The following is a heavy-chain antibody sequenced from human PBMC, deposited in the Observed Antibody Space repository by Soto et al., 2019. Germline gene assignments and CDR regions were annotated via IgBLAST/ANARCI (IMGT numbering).Heavy chain of an antibody. CDR3: ARHVDSYGSIFDY. CDR1: GGSISSYY. CDR2: IYYSRST. J-gene: IGHJ4*02. D-gene: IGHD5-18*01. V-gene: IGHV4-59*08. Sequence: SETLSLTFTVSGGSISSYYWSWIRQPPGKGLEWIGYIYYSRSTNYNPSLKSRVTISVDTSKNQFSLKLSSVTAADSALYYCARHVDSYGSIFDYWGQGTRVT.